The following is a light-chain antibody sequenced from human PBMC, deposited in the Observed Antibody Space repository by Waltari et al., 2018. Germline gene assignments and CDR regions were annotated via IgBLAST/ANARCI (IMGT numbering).Light chain of an antibody. V-gene: IGLV3-21*04. CDR1: NIGRKT. CDR3: QVWDSSTDHVV. Sequence: SYVLTQPPSVSVAPGKTDILSCAGDNIGRKTVHWYQQKPGQAPVLVIYYDSDRPSGIPERFSGSNSANMATLTIIRVEAGDEADYWCQVWDSSTDHVVFGGGTKLTVL. CDR2: YDS. J-gene: IGLJ3*02.